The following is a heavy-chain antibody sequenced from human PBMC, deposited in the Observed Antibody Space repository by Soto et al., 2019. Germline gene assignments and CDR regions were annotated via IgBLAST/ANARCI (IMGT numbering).Heavy chain of an antibody. Sequence: PGEAMRLTCAPAECKCDDYALYWYRQAPVNGLEWVSGIILYSGRIVYADSVNGRFTISRDNAKNSLYLQMNSLRPEDTALYYCAKARLW. CDR1: ECKCDDYA. V-gene: IGHV3-9*01. CDR3: AKARL. J-gene: IGHJ2*01. CDR2: IILYSGRI.